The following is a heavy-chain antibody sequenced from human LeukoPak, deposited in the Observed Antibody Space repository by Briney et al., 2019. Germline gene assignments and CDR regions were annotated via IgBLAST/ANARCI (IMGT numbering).Heavy chain of an antibody. Sequence: SETLSLTCAVDGGSFSGYYWCWIRQPPGKGLEWIGEINHSGSTNYNPSLKSRVTISVDTSKNQFSLKLSSVTAADTAVYYCARKVAVMVYAIRGNWFDPWGQGTLVTVSS. CDR1: GGSFSGYY. CDR2: INHSGST. CDR3: ARKVAVMVYAIRGNWFDP. D-gene: IGHD2-8*01. J-gene: IGHJ5*02. V-gene: IGHV4-34*01.